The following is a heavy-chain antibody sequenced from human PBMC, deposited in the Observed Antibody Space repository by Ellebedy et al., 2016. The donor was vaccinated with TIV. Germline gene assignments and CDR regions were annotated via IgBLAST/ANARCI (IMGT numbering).Heavy chain of an antibody. D-gene: IGHD3-3*01. CDR1: GGSISSYY. J-gene: IGHJ4*02. CDR2: IYTSGST. CDR3: ARGVIPLRGGYYPIYFDY. V-gene: IGHV4-4*07. Sequence: SETLSLXCTVSGGSISSYYWSWIRQPAGKGLEWIGRIYTSGSTNYNPSLKSRVTMSVDTSKNQFSLKLSSVTAADTAVYYCARGVIPLRGGYYPIYFDYWGQGTLVTVSS.